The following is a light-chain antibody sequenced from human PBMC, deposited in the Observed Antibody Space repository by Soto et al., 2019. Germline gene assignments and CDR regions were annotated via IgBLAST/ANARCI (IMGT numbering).Light chain of an antibody. J-gene: IGLJ1*01. CDR3: SSATSSSTYL. V-gene: IGLV2-14*03. Sequence: QAVVTQPASVSGSPGQSITISCTGTSSDVGAYNSVSWYQQHPDKAPKLIIFSVTSRTSGLSDCFSGSKSDNTASLTISGLRTEDEADYYCSSATSSSTYLFGTGTKLTVL. CDR1: SSDVGAYNS. CDR2: SVT.